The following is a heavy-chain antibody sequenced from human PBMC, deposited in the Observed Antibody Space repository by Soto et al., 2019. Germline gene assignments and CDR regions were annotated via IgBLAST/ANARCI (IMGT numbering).Heavy chain of an antibody. Sequence: SETLSLTCTVSGGSISGFYWSWLRQYPGKGLEWIGYIYYSGSTYYNPSLKSRVTISVDTSKNQFSLKLSSVTAADTAVYYCARQLDIVVVSIDYWGQGTLVTVSS. D-gene: IGHD2-15*01. CDR3: ARQLDIVVVSIDY. CDR2: IYYSGST. J-gene: IGHJ4*02. CDR1: GGSISGFY. V-gene: IGHV4-59*08.